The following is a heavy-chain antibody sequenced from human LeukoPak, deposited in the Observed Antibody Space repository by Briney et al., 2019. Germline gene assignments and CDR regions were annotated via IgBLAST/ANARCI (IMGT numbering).Heavy chain of an antibody. CDR2: IYYSGST. CDR1: GGSISSSSYY. Sequence: SETLSLTCTVSGGSISSSSYYWGWIRQPPGKGLEWIGSIYYSGSTYYNPSLKSRVTISVDTSKNQFSLKLSSVTAADTAVYYCARGKRWYLDCWGQGTPVTVSS. J-gene: IGHJ4*02. CDR3: ARGKRWYLDC. D-gene: IGHD4-23*01. V-gene: IGHV4-39*07.